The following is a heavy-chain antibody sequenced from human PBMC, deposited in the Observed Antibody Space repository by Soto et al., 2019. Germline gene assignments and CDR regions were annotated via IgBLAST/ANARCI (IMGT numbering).Heavy chain of an antibody. CDR2: IYPGDSDT. J-gene: IGHJ5*02. D-gene: IGHD3-10*01. Sequence: GESLKISCKGSGYSFTSYWIGWVRQMPGKGLEWMGIIYPGDSDTRYSPSFQGQVTISADKSISTAYLQWSSLKASDTAMYYCARTVPHGSGSYRFTTWGSWFDPWGQGTLVTVSS. V-gene: IGHV5-51*01. CDR1: GYSFTSYW. CDR3: ARTVPHGSGSYRFTTWGSWFDP.